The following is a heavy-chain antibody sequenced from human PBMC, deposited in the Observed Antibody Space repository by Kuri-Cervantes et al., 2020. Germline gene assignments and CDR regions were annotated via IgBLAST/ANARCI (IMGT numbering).Heavy chain of an antibody. CDR1: GLPFSRNG. D-gene: IGHD3-16*01. CDR3: TTSPPYVI. Sequence: GESLKISCAASGLPFSRNGAHWVRQAPGKGLEWVGSIKCKTDGGPTAYAAQVKDRFTISRDDSKNTLYMQMNRLRTEDTAVYYCTTSPPYVIWGQGTMVTVSS. V-gene: IGHV3-15*01. J-gene: IGHJ3*02. CDR2: IKCKTDGGPT.